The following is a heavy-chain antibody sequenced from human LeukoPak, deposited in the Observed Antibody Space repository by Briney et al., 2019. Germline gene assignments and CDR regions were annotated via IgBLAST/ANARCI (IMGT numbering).Heavy chain of an antibody. CDR2: IFYGGST. CDR1: GGSISNGDYY. CDR3: ARQLPTAAADTRGYFDY. J-gene: IGHJ4*01. V-gene: IGHV4-39*01. D-gene: IGHD6-25*01. Sequence: KPSETLSLTCSVSGGSISNGDYYWGWIRQAPGQGLEWIGSIFYGGSTHYNPSLKSRATISVDTSKNQFSLKLTSVTAADAAMYYCARQLPTAAADTRGYFDYWGQGTVVTVSS.